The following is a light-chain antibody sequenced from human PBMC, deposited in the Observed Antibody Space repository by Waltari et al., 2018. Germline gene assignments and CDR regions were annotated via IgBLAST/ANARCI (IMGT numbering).Light chain of an antibody. Sequence: DIQLTQSPSSLSASVGDSVTITSRASQGIGNNLVWYQQKPGKVPKVLIYAASTLQSGVPSRFSGSGSGTDFTLTISSLQPEDVATYYCQKYNTALPELTFGGGTKVEIK. CDR2: AAS. V-gene: IGKV1-27*01. CDR3: QKYNTALPELT. J-gene: IGKJ4*01. CDR1: QGIGNN.